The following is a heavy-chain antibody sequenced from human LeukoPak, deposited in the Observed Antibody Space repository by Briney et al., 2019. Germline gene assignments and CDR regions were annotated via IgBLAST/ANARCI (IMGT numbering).Heavy chain of an antibody. CDR3: ATHGYSELRYFDWSTNE. Sequence: GGSLRLSCAASGFTFNSYAMSWVRQAPGKGLEWVSAISGSGGSTYYADSVKGRFTISRDNAKKSLYLQMDSLRAEDTAVYYCATHGYSELRYFDWSTNEWGQGTLVTVSS. J-gene: IGHJ4*02. V-gene: IGHV3-23*01. CDR2: ISGSGGST. CDR1: GFTFNSYA. D-gene: IGHD3-9*01.